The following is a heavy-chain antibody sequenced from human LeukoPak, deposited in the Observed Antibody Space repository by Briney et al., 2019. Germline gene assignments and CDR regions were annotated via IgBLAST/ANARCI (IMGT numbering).Heavy chain of an antibody. V-gene: IGHV3-33*01. CDR1: RFTFKSYG. D-gene: IGHD4-23*01. CDR2: IWYDGSNK. J-gene: IGHJ4*02. Sequence: GGSLRLSCAASRFTFKSYGMHWVRQAPGKGLEWVAVIWYDGSNKFYADSVKGRFTISRDNSKNTLYLQVNSLRAEDTAVYYCVRDRENSYFEYWGQGTPVTVSS. CDR3: VRDRENSYFEY.